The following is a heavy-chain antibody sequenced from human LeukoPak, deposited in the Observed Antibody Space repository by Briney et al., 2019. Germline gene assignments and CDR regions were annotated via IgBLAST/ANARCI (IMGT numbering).Heavy chain of an antibody. CDR1: GFIFNHYA. CDR3: ARDGYNLRTWGAFDI. CDR2: IQQDGSDQSGSEK. D-gene: IGHD5-24*01. Sequence: GGSLRPSCAASGFIFNHYAMSWVRQAPGKGLECVAKIQQDGSDQSGSEKNYLDSVKGRFTISRDNAKNSLYLEMNSLRVEDTAVYYCARDGYNLRTWGAFDIWGQGTMVTVSS. J-gene: IGHJ3*02. V-gene: IGHV3-7*01.